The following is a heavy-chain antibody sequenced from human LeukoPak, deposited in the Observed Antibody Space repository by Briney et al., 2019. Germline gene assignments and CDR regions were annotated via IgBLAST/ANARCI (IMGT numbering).Heavy chain of an antibody. CDR3: ARGEIAVAGYFDY. V-gene: IGHV4-61*01. CDR1: GGSVSSGTYY. J-gene: IGHJ4*01. CDR2: IYYTGST. D-gene: IGHD6-19*01. Sequence: PSETLSLTCTVSGGSVSSGTYYWSWIRQPPGKGLEWIGYIYYTGSTNYNPSLKSRLTISVDTSKNQFSLKLSSVTAADTAVYYCARGEIAVAGYFDYWGQGTLVTVSS.